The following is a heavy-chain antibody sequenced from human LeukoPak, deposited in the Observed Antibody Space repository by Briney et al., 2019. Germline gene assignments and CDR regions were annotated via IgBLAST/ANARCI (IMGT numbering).Heavy chain of an antibody. V-gene: IGHV3-15*01. CDR3: TTSSSSWSNWFDP. D-gene: IGHD6-13*01. CDR1: GFTFSNAW. CDR2: IKSKTDGGTT. Sequence: GGSLRLSCAASGFTFSNAWMSWVRQAPGKGLEWVGRIKSKTDGGTTDYAAPAKGRFTISRDDSKNTLYLQMNSLKTEDTAVYYCTTSSSSWSNWFDPWGQGTLVTVSS. J-gene: IGHJ5*02.